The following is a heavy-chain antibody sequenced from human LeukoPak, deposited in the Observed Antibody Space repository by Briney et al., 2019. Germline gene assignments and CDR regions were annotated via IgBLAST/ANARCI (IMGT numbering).Heavy chain of an antibody. D-gene: IGHD3-9*01. Sequence: GGSLRLSCAASGLTFSNYDMSWVRQAPGKGLEWVSSISSSSSYIYYADSVKGRFTISRNNAKNSLYLQMNSLRAEDTAVYYCASQSPDYDILTGYYLYYYYYGMDVWGQGTTVTVSS. CDR3: ASQSPDYDILTGYYLYYYYYGMDV. J-gene: IGHJ6*02. CDR2: ISSSSSYI. V-gene: IGHV3-21*01. CDR1: GLTFSNYD.